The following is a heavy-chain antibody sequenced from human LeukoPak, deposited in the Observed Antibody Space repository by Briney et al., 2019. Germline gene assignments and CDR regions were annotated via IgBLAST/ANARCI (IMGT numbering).Heavy chain of an antibody. J-gene: IGHJ4*02. D-gene: IGHD5-12*01. V-gene: IGHV4-59*01. CDR2: IYYSGST. Sequence: SETLSLTCTVSGGSISSYYWSWIRQPPGKGLEWIGYIYYSGSTNYNPSLKSRVTISVDTSKNQFSLKLRSVTAADTAVYYCARSGYSGYDFHYWGQGTLVTVSS. CDR1: GGSISSYY. CDR3: ARSGYSGYDFHY.